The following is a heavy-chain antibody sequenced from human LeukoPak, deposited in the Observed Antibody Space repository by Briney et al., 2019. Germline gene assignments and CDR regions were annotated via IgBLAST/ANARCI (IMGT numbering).Heavy chain of an antibody. CDR1: GYTFTGYY. J-gene: IGHJ6*02. CDR2: INPNSGGT. CDR3: AREGWTTQSYYYYHYGMDV. Sequence: ASVKVSCKSSGYTFTGYYMHWVRQAPGQGIEWMGWINPNSGGTNYAQKFQGRVTMTRDTSISTAYMELSRLRSDDTAVYYCAREGWTTQSYYYYHYGMDVWGQGTTVTVSS. V-gene: IGHV1-2*02. D-gene: IGHD3/OR15-3a*01.